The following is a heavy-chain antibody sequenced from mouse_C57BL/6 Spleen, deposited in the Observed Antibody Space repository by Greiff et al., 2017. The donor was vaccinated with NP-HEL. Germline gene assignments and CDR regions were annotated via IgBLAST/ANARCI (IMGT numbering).Heavy chain of an antibody. J-gene: IGHJ1*03. D-gene: IGHD1-1*01. V-gene: IGHV1-47*01. CDR1: GYTFTTYP. Sequence: VQLQESGAELVKPGASVKMSCKASGYTFTTYPIEWMKQNHGKSLEWIGNFHPYNDDTKYNEKFKGKATLTVEKSSSTVYLELSRLTSDDSAVYYCARGLHYYGSSYRYFDVWGTGTTVTVSS. CDR3: ARGLHYYGSSYRYFDV. CDR2: FHPYNDDT.